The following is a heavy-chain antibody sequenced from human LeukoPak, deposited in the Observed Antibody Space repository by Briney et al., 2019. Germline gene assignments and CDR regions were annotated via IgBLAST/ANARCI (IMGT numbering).Heavy chain of an antibody. Sequence: GGSLRLSCAASGFTFSNYAMSWVRQAPGKGLEWGSGINGNGGSTYNADSVKGRFTISRDNSKNTLYLQMNSLRAEDTAVYYCAKDGGGSYYYYMDVWGKGTTVTISS. D-gene: IGHD3-16*01. CDR1: GFTFSNYA. CDR3: AKDGGGSYYYYMDV. CDR2: INGNGGST. V-gene: IGHV3-23*01. J-gene: IGHJ6*03.